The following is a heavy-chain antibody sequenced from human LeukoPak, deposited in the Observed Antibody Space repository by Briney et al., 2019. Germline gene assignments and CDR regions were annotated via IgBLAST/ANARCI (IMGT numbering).Heavy chain of an antibody. CDR3: ARGGTAMVPGGY. J-gene: IGHJ4*02. V-gene: IGHV4-59*01. Sequence: SETLSLTCTVSGGSISSYYWSWIRQPPGKGLEWIGYIYYSGSTNYNPSLKSRVTISVDTSKNQFSLKLSSVTAADTAVYYCARGGTAMVPGGYWGQGTLVTVSS. CDR1: GGSISSYY. D-gene: IGHD5-18*01. CDR2: IYYSGST.